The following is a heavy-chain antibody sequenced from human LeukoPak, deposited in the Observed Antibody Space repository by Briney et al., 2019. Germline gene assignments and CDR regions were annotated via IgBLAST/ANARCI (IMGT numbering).Heavy chain of an antibody. CDR2: IYYNGST. J-gene: IGHJ4*02. Sequence: PSETLSLTCTVSGGSISYYYWSWIRQSPGKGLEWIGYIYYNGSTNYNPSLKSRVTISVDMPKNQFSLKVTSVTAADTAIYYCARKGGHFDYWGQGTLVTVSS. D-gene: IGHD2-15*01. CDR3: ARKGGHFDY. V-gene: IGHV4-59*01. CDR1: GGSISYYY.